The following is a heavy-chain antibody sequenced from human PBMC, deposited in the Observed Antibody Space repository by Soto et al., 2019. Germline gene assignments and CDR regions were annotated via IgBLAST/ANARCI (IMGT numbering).Heavy chain of an antibody. D-gene: IGHD2-21*02. V-gene: IGHV1-18*01. CDR3: ARRSESGNSESAFDI. Sequence: ASVKVSCKASGYTFTSYGISWVRQAPGQGLEWMGWISAYNGNTNYAQKLQGRVTMTTDTSTSTAYMELRSLRSDDTAVHYCARRSESGNSESAFDIWGQGTMVTVSS. CDR1: GYTFTSYG. J-gene: IGHJ3*02. CDR2: ISAYNGNT.